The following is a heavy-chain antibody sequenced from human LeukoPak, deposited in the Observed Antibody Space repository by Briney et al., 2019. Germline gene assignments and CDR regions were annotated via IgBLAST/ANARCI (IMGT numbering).Heavy chain of an antibody. D-gene: IGHD1-14*01. V-gene: IGHV3-23*01. Sequence: GGSLRLSCVASGFTFSSFAVSWVRQAPGKGLEWVSVISGSGGGTYYADSVKGRFTISRDNSKNTLYLQMSSLRAEDTAVYYCAREGGLTEGGFDYWGQGTLVTVS. CDR2: ISGSGGGT. J-gene: IGHJ4*02. CDR3: AREGGLTEGGFDY. CDR1: GFTFSSFA.